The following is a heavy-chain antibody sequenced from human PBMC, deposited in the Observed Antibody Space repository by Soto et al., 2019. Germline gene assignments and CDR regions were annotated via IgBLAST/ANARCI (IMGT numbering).Heavy chain of an antibody. V-gene: IGHV3-53*01. CDR3: ARGRFGHMDV. CDR2: IHSGGST. CDR1: GFTVSSNY. D-gene: IGHD3-3*01. Sequence: EVQLVESGGGLVKPGGSLRLSCAASGFTVSSNYMSWVRQAPGKGLDWVSVIHSGGSTNYADSVKGRFTISRDNSKNTLYLQMSSLRAEDTAVYYCARGRFGHMDVWGQGTTVTVSS. J-gene: IGHJ6*02.